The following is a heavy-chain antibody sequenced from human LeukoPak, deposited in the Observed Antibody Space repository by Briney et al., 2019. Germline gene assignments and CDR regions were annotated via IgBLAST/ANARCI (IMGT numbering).Heavy chain of an antibody. V-gene: IGHV1-8*01. CDR3: AREPALCSSTSCYCWFDP. Sequence: ASVKVSCKASGYTFTSYDIIWVRQATGQGLEWMGWMNPNSGNTGYAQKFQGRVTMTRDTSISTAYMELSRLRSDDTAVYYCAREPALCSSTSCYCWFDPWGQGTPVTVSS. J-gene: IGHJ5*02. CDR1: GYTFTSYD. D-gene: IGHD2-2*01. CDR2: MNPNSGNT.